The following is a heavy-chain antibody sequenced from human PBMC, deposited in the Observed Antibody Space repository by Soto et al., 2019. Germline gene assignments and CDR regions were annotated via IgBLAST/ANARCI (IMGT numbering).Heavy chain of an antibody. CDR1: GDTFTSYY. J-gene: IGHJ4*01. V-gene: IGHV1-46*01. CDR3: AKVADGDYGDYDSHVDY. CDR2: INPNGGST. Sequence: ASVKVSCKAPGDTFTSYYMHWVRQAPGHGLEGMGVINPNGGSTRFAQKFQGRVTMTRDTSTSTVYMELRGLRAEETAVYYCAKVADGDYGDYDSHVDYWGQASPVTVSS. D-gene: IGHD4-17*01.